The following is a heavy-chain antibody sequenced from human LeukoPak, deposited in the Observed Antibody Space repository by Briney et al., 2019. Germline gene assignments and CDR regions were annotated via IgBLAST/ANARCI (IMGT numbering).Heavy chain of an antibody. D-gene: IGHD2/OR15-2a*01. CDR2: ISAGADTT. V-gene: IGHV3-23*01. CDR3: AKDPGNYFLEFDY. J-gene: IGHJ4*02. CDR1: GFTFSNYA. Sequence: GGSLRLSCAGFGFTFSNYAISWVRQAPGRGLEWVSAISAGADTTCYADSVRGRVTISRDNSKNTVYLQMNSLRAEDTAIYYCAKDPGNYFLEFDYRGQGTLVTVSS.